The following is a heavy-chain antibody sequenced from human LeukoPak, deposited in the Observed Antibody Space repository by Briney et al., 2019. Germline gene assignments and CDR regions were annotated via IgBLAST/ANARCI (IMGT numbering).Heavy chain of an antibody. D-gene: IGHD2-8*01. CDR3: ARVPFVVMGDTGNWFDP. CDR1: AYTFTGYY. V-gene: IGHV1-2*02. J-gene: IGHJ5*02. Sequence: HWASVKVSCKASAYTFTGYYMHWVRQAPGQGLEWMGWIYPNSGGTNYAQKFQGRVTMTRDTSISTAYMELSRLRSDDTAVYYCARVPFVVMGDTGNWFDPWGQGTLVTVSS. CDR2: IYPNSGGT.